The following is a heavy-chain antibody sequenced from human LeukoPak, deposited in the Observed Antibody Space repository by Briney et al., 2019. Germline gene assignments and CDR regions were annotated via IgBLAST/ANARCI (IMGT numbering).Heavy chain of an antibody. CDR2: ISSNGGST. CDR1: GFTFSSYA. V-gene: IGHV3-64D*06. D-gene: IGHD5-18*01. Sequence: GGSLRLSCSASGFTFSSYAMHWVRQAPGKGLEYVSAISSNGGSTYYADSVKGRFTISRDNSKNTLYLQMSSLRAADTAVYYCARSAGIQLWSYGYWGQGTLVTVSS. J-gene: IGHJ4*02. CDR3: ARSAGIQLWSYGY.